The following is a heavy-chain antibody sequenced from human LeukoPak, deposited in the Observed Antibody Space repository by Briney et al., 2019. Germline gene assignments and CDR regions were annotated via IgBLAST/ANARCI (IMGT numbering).Heavy chain of an antibody. Sequence: GGSLRLSCAASGFTFSGNYMSWVRQAPGKGLEWVSIIYSGGSTYYTDSVTGRFTISRDNSKNTLYLQMNSLRAEDTAVYYCARSIAVAGTLVDWGQGTLVTVSS. CDR1: GFTFSGNY. V-gene: IGHV3-53*01. CDR3: ARSIAVAGTLVD. CDR2: IYSGGST. J-gene: IGHJ4*02. D-gene: IGHD6-19*01.